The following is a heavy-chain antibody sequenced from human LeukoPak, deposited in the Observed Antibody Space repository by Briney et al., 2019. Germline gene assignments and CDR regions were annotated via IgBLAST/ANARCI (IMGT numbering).Heavy chain of an antibody. CDR1: GYTFTCYY. D-gene: IGHD6-13*01. V-gene: IGHV1-2*02. Sequence: GASVKVSCKASGYTFTCYYKHWVRQAPGQGREWRGWINPNSGGTKYEQKFQGRVTMTRDTSISTAYMELSRLRSDDTAVYYCATKQQQVTPIDYWGQGTLVTVSS. CDR3: ATKQQQVTPIDY. J-gene: IGHJ4*02. CDR2: INPNSGGT.